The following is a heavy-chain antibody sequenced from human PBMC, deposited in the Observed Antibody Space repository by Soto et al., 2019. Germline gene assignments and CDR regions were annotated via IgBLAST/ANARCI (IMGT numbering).Heavy chain of an antibody. Sequence: PGGSLRLSCAASGFTFSTHGMHWVRQAPGRGLEWVALISFDGSNRYYADSVKGRFTVSRDNSKNTLYLQLNSLRAEDTAVYYCAKLTPYYYDTSGRQGYFDYWGQGT. D-gene: IGHD3-22*01. CDR2: ISFDGSNR. J-gene: IGHJ4*02. CDR3: AKLTPYYYDTSGRQGYFDY. CDR1: GFTFSTHG. V-gene: IGHV3-30*18.